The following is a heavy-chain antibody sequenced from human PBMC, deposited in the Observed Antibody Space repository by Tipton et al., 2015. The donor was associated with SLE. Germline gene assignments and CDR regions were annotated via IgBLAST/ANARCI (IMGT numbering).Heavy chain of an antibody. CDR3: ARALLPGNFDL. V-gene: IGHV3-30-3*01. D-gene: IGHD2-15*01. Sequence: RSLRLSCAASGFTFSSYAMPWVRQAPGKGLEWVAVISYDGSNKYYADSVKGRFTISRDNSKNTLYLQMNSLRAEDTAVYYCARALLPGNFDLWGRGTLVTVCS. CDR2: ISYDGSNK. J-gene: IGHJ2*01. CDR1: GFTFSSYA.